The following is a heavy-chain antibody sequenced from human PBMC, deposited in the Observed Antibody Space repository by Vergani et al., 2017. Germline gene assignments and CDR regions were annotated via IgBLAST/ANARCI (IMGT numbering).Heavy chain of an antibody. CDR3: AKDKESKYSSSSDLFDY. J-gene: IGHJ4*02. CDR2: ISGSGGST. V-gene: IGHV3-23*04. D-gene: IGHD6-6*01. CDR1: GFTFSSYA. Sequence: EVQPVESGGGLVKPGGSLRLSCAASGFTFSSYAMSWVRQAPGKGLEWVSAISGSGGSTYYADSVKGRFTISIDNSKNTLYLQMNSLRAEDTAVYYCAKDKESKYSSSSDLFDYWGQGTLVTVSS.